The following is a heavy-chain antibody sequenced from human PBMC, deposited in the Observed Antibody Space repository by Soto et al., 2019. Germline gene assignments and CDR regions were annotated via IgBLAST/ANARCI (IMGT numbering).Heavy chain of an antibody. D-gene: IGHD2-15*01. V-gene: IGHV1-46*01. Sequence: ASVKVTCKAPGYKFTTYFIHWVRQAPGQGLEWMGMIHPSGDTGYAQEFRGRVTMTIDTSTTTAYMELRNLTSEDTAVYFSVRGYCTTSPCSGDFQFWGQGTLVTVSS. CDR1: GYKFTTYF. CDR2: IHPSGDT. CDR3: VRGYCTTSPCSGDFQF. J-gene: IGHJ1*01.